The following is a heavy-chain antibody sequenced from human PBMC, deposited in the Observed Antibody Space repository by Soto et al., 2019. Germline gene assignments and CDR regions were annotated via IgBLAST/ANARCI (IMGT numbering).Heavy chain of an antibody. Sequence: GGSLRLSCAASGFTFSSYSMNWVRQAPGKGLEWVSYISSSSSTIYYADSVKGRFTISRDNAKNSLYLQMNSLRAEDTAVYYCARDGNTIFGVVIIKSYYFDYWGQGTLVTVSS. CDR1: GFTFSSYS. CDR3: ARDGNTIFGVVIIKSYYFDY. V-gene: IGHV3-48*01. D-gene: IGHD3-3*01. CDR2: ISSSSSTI. J-gene: IGHJ4*02.